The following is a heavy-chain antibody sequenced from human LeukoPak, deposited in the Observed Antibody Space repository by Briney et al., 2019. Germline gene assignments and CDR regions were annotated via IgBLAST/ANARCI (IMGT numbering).Heavy chain of an antibody. Sequence: PGRSLRLSCAASGFTFSSYGMHWVRQAPGKGLEWVAVISYGGSNKYYTDSVKGRFTISRDNSKNTLYLQMNSLRAEDTAVYYCAKDRVEVTYFDYWGQGTLVTVSP. CDR3: AKDRVEVTYFDY. J-gene: IGHJ4*02. V-gene: IGHV3-30*18. D-gene: IGHD2-21*02. CDR1: GFTFSSYG. CDR2: ISYGGSNK.